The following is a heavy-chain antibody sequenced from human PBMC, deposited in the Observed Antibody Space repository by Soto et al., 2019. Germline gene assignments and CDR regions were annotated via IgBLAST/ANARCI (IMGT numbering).Heavy chain of an antibody. J-gene: IGHJ4*02. V-gene: IGHV3-30*03. CDR3: APGRIVGATGGPFDY. CDR1: GFTFSSYG. D-gene: IGHD1-26*01. Sequence: PGGSLRLSCAASGFTFSSYGMHWVRQAPGKGLEWVAVISYDGSNKYYADSVKGRFTISRDNSKNTLYLQMNSLRAEDTAVYYCAPGRIVGATGGPFDYWGQGTLVTVSS. CDR2: ISYDGSNK.